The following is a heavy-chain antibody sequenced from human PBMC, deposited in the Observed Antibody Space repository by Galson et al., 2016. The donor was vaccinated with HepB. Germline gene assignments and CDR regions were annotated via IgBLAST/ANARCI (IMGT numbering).Heavy chain of an antibody. CDR3: AKEGLPNRIDLVPLDL. J-gene: IGHJ5*02. CDR2: ISNDGTNK. D-gene: IGHD2-15*01. V-gene: IGHV3-30*18. Sequence: SLRLSCAASGFTFRGHGMHWVRQAPGKGLEWVSHISNDGTNKNYAASVKGRFTISRDNSKSTVFLQMDNLRVEDTAVYYCAKEGLPNRIDLVPLDLWGQGALVTVSS. CDR1: GFTFRGHG.